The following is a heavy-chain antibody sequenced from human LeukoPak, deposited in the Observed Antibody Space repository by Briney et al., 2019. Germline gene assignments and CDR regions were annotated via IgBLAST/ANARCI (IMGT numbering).Heavy chain of an antibody. J-gene: IGHJ4*02. Sequence: SETLSLTCTVSGGSISSRTYYWGWIRQPPGKGLEWIGTIYYSGNSYYNPSLKSRVTMSVDTSKNKFSLNLSSVTAADTAVYFCAATMVRGVHTHFDYWGQGTLVTVSS. V-gene: IGHV4-39*01. CDR2: IYYSGNS. CDR1: GGSISSRTYY. CDR3: AATMVRGVHTHFDY. D-gene: IGHD3-10*01.